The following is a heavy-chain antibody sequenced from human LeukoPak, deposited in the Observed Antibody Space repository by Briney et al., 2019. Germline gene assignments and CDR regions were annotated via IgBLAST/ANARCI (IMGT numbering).Heavy chain of an antibody. V-gene: IGHV1-18*01. CDR3: ARGVNWNDLQHDYYYMDV. Sequence: GASVKVSCKASGYTFTNYGISWVRQAPGQGLEWMGWISAYNGKTNYAQNLQGRVTMTTDTSTSTAYMELRSLRSDDTAVYYCARGVNWNDLQHDYYYMDVWGKGTTVTISS. CDR1: GYTFTNYG. D-gene: IGHD1-20*01. J-gene: IGHJ6*03. CDR2: ISAYNGKT.